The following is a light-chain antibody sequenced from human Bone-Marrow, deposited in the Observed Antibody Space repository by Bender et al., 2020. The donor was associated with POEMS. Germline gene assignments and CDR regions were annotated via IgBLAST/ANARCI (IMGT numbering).Light chain of an antibody. CDR3: QAWDSNTAAV. CDR2: QDT. CDR1: NIGSKS. J-gene: IGLJ2*01. V-gene: IGLV3-1*01. Sequence: SYVLTQPPSVSVAPGQTAIITCGGDNIGSKSVHWYQQKPGQSPVLVIYQDTKRPSGIPERFSGSNSGNTATLTISGTQAMDEAEYHCQAWDSNTAAVFGGGTKLTVL.